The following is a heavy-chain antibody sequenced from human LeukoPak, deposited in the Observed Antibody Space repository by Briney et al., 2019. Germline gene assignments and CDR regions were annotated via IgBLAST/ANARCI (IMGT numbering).Heavy chain of an antibody. D-gene: IGHD6-19*01. CDR3: AREEQWLVGYFDY. Sequence: SETLSLTCTVSGGSISSYYWSWIRQPPGKGLEWIGYIYYSGSTNYNPSLKSRVTISVDTSKNQFSLKLGSVTAADTAVYYCAREEQWLVGYFDYWGQGTLVTVSS. CDR2: IYYSGST. J-gene: IGHJ4*02. CDR1: GGSISSYY. V-gene: IGHV4-59*01.